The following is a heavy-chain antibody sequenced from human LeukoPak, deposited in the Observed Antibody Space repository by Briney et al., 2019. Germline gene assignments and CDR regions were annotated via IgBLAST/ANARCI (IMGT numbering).Heavy chain of an antibody. CDR2: IKHKTDGGTT. CDR3: TTVDPYYYYYYYGMDV. V-gene: IGHV3-15*01. J-gene: IGHJ6*02. Sequence: GGSLRLSCAASGFTFSNAWMSWVRQAPGKGLEWVGRIKHKTDGGTTDYAAPVKGRFTISRDDSKDTLYLQMNSLKTEDTAVYYCTTVDPYYYYYYYGMDVGGQGTTVTVSS. CDR1: GFTFSNAW. D-gene: IGHD3-22*01.